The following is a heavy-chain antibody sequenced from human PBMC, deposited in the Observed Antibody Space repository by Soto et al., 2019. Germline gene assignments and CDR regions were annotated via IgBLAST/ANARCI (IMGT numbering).Heavy chain of an antibody. CDR2: INNDGRTT. Sequence: GGSMRLSCAAAGFSFSSYSRNWVRQATGKGLVWVSRINNDGRTTHYADSVKGRFTISRDNAKNTLYLQMNSLRVEDTGVYYCAGTGNFAFWGQGSLVTVSS. D-gene: IGHD2-8*02. V-gene: IGHV3-74*01. CDR3: AGTGNFAF. J-gene: IGHJ4*02. CDR1: GFSFSSYS.